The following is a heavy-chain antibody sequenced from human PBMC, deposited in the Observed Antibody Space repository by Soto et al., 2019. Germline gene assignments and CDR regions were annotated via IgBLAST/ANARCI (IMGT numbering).Heavy chain of an antibody. CDR1: GYTFISSD. CDR2: ISAYNGNT. Sequence: ASVKVSFKGSGYTFISSDITWVRQAPGQGLEWMGWISAYNGNTNVPQNLQGRVILTTDTSTDTAYMELRSLRSDDTAMYYCARVRSPGHPPYNWFDPWGQGTLVTVSS. V-gene: IGHV1-18*04. J-gene: IGHJ5*02. CDR3: ARVRSPGHPPYNWFDP.